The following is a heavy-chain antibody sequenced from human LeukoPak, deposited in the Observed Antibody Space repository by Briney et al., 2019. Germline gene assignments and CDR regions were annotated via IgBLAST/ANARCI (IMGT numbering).Heavy chain of an antibody. CDR1: GVSISTYY. V-gene: IGHV4-4*07. Sequence: PSETLSLTCTVSGVSISTYYWSWMRQPAGNRLEWIGHMFVSGKTNYSPSLKSRVTMSLDTSKNQFSLKLSSVTAADTAVYYCAREVSRSTWYFDLWGRGTLVTVSS. D-gene: IGHD1-26*01. CDR3: AREVSRSTWYFDL. CDR2: MFVSGKT. J-gene: IGHJ2*01.